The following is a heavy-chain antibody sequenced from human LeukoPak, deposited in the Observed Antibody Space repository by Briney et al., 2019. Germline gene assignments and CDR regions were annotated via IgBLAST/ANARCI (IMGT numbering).Heavy chain of an antibody. CDR1: GYTFTGYY. CDR2: INPNSGGT. CDR3: AREGEGVYYYDSSGYNHPDY. J-gene: IGHJ4*02. V-gene: IGHV1-2*02. D-gene: IGHD3-22*01. Sequence: GASVKVSCKASGYTFTGYYMHWVRQAPGQGLEWMGWINPNSGGTNYAQKFQGRVTMTRDTSISTAYMELSRPRSDDTAVYYCAREGEGVYYYDSSGYNHPDYWGQGTLVTVSS.